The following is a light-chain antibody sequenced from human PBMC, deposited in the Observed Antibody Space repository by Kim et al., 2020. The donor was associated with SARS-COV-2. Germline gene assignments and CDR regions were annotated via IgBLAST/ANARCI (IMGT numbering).Light chain of an antibody. J-gene: IGKJ4*01. CDR1: QSLTSS. Sequence: VSPGEGATLSCRASQSLTSSLAWYQQKPGQAPRLLIYAASSRATGIPARFSGSGSGTEFTLTISSLQSEDFAVYYCQQYINWPLTFGGGTKVDIK. CDR2: AAS. V-gene: IGKV3-15*01. CDR3: QQYINWPLT.